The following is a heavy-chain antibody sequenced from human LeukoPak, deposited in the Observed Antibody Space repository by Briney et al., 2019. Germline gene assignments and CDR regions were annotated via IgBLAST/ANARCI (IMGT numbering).Heavy chain of an antibody. Sequence: GGSLRLSCAASGFTFNSYGMHWVRQAPGKGLEWVAFIRYDGSNKLYADSVEGRPTISRDYSKNTLYLQMNSLRAEDTAVYYCAKDSGSYYLENWGQGTLVTVSS. CDR2: IRYDGSNK. D-gene: IGHD1-26*01. J-gene: IGHJ4*02. CDR1: GFTFNSYG. CDR3: AKDSGSYYLEN. V-gene: IGHV3-30*02.